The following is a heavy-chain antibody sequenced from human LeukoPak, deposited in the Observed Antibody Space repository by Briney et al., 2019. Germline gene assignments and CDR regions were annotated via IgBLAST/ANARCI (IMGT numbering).Heavy chain of an antibody. CDR3: ARHYDSSGYYYFDY. D-gene: IGHD3-22*01. CDR1: GVTFSSYS. J-gene: IGHJ4*02. V-gene: IGHV3-21*01. CDR2: ISSSSSYI. Sequence: GGSLRLSCEASGVTFSSYSMNWGRQAPGKGLEWVSSISSSSSYIDYADSVKGRFTISRDNAKNSLYLQMNSLRAEDTAVYYCARHYDSSGYYYFDYWGQGTLVTVSS.